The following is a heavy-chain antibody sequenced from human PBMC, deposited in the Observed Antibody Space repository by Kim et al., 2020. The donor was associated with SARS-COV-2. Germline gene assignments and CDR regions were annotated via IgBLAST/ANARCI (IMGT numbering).Heavy chain of an antibody. D-gene: IGHD3-22*01. CDR2: IIPILGIA. V-gene: IGHV1-69*04. CDR1: GGTFSSYA. Sequence: PSVKVSCKASGGTFSSYAISWVRQAPGQGLEWMGRIIPILGIANYAQKFQGRVTITADKSTSTAYMELSSLRSEDTAVYYCARGGKYYDSSGYYWWGQGTLVTVSS. J-gene: IGHJ4*02. CDR3: ARGGKYYDSSGYYW.